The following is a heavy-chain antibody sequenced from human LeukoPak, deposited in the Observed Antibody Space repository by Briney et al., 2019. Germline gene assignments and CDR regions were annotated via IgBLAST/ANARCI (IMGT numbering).Heavy chain of an antibody. CDR3: ARERARQWLVLYY. CDR2: INAGNGNT. J-gene: IGHJ4*02. D-gene: IGHD6-19*01. Sequence: GASVKVSCKASGYTFTSYAMQWVRQAPGQRLEWMGWINAGNGNTKYSQKFQGRVTITRDTSASTAYIELSSLRSEDTAVYYCARERARQWLVLYYWGQGTLVTVSS. V-gene: IGHV1-3*01. CDR1: GYTFTSYA.